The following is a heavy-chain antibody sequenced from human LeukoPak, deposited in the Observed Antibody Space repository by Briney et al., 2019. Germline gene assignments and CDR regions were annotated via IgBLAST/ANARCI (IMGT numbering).Heavy chain of an antibody. D-gene: IGHD1-26*01. V-gene: IGHV1-46*01. Sequence: GASVKVSCKASGYTFTNYYIHWVRQAPGQGLECMGIINHSGGSTSYAQKFQGRVTMTRDMSTSTVYMELSSLRSEDTAVYCCARGGVGATTYVWFDPWGQGTLVTVSS. CDR1: GYTFTNYY. CDR3: ARGGVGATTYVWFDP. CDR2: INHSGGST. J-gene: IGHJ5*02.